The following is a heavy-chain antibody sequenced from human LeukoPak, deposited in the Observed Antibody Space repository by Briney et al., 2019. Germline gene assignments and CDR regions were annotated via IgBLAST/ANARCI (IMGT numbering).Heavy chain of an antibody. J-gene: IGHJ1*01. V-gene: IGHV3-23*01. Sequence: PGGSLRLSCAVSGFTFSNYWMAWVRQAPGKGLEWVSVISGSGGRTYYADSVKGRFTISRDNSKNTLYLQMNSLRAEDTAVYYCAKEIYGDSTGGRFQHWGQGTLVTVSS. CDR1: GFTFSNYW. CDR3: AKEIYGDSTGGRFQH. CDR2: ISGSGGRT. D-gene: IGHD4-17*01.